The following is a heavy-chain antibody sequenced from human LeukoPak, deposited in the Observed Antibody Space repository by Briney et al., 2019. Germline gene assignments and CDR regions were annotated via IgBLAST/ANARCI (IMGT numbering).Heavy chain of an antibody. J-gene: IGHJ4*02. Sequence: GGSLRLSCAASGFTFSSYSMNWVRQAPGKGLEWVSSISSSSSYIYYADSVKGRFTISRDNAKNSLYLQMNSLRAEDTAVYYCARGLDSSGWDDWGQGTLATVSS. CDR3: ARGLDSSGWDD. V-gene: IGHV3-21*01. CDR2: ISSSSSYI. CDR1: GFTFSSYS. D-gene: IGHD6-19*01.